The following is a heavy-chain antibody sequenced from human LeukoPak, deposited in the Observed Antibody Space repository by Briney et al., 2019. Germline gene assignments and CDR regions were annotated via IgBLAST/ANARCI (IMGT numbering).Heavy chain of an antibody. J-gene: IGHJ4*02. D-gene: IGHD3-22*01. CDR2: IYYSGST. CDR3: ARNPHYYDSSGLDY. CDR1: GGSISSYY. V-gene: IGHV4-59*01. Sequence: SETLSLTCTVSGGSISSYYWSWIRQPPGKGLEWIGYIYYSGSTNCNPSLKSRVTISVDTSKNQFSLKLSSVTAADTAVYYCARNPHYYDSSGLDYWGQGTLVTVSS.